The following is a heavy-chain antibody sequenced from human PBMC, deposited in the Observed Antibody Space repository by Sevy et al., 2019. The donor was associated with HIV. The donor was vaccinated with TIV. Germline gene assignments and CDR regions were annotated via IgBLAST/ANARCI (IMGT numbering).Heavy chain of an antibody. V-gene: IGHV3-21*06. CDR1: GFTFSSFN. CDR2: ISGLSNYI. J-gene: IGHJ4*02. D-gene: IGHD1-26*01. Sequence: GGSLRLSCAASGFTFSSFNMNWVRQAPGKGLEWVSSISGLSNYIYYAESLKGRFIISRDNAKNTLYLQMNSLRADDTAVYYCARGHPDGSYDYFDYWGQGTLVTVSS. CDR3: ARGHPDGSYDYFDY.